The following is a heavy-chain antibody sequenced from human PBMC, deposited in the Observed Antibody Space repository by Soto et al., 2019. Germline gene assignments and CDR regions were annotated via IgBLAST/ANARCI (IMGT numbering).Heavy chain of an antibody. J-gene: IGHJ4*02. CDR2: IWYDGSNK. CDR1: GFTFSSYG. D-gene: IGHD1-26*01. CDR3: ARDPLGATPEPFDY. V-gene: IGHV3-33*01. Sequence: GGSLRLPCAASGFTFSSYGMHWVRQAPGKGLEWVAVIWYDGSNKYYADSVKGRFTISRDNSKNTLYLQMNSLRAEDTAVYYCARDPLGATPEPFDYWGQGTLVTVSS.